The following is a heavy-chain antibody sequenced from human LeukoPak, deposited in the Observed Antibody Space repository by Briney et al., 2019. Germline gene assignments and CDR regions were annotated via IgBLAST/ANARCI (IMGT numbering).Heavy chain of an antibody. V-gene: IGHV3-48*01. CDR2: ISSSSSTI. CDR1: GFTFSSYG. D-gene: IGHD6-6*01. J-gene: IGHJ5*02. Sequence: GGSLRLSCAASGFTFSSYGMTWVRQAPGKVLEWVSYISSSSSTIYYADSVKGRFTISRDNAKNSLYLQLNSLRSDDTAVYYCARDPVSSSSSVVDWFDPWGQGTLVTVSS. CDR3: ARDPVSSSSSVVDWFDP.